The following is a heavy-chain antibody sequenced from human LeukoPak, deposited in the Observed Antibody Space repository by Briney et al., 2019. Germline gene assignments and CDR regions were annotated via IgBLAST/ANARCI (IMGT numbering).Heavy chain of an antibody. CDR1: GFTFSSYS. J-gene: IGHJ4*02. V-gene: IGHV3-48*01. CDR2: ISSSSSTI. CDR3: ARASHHYDILTGYYRAAYYLDY. Sequence: PGGSLRLSCAASGFTFSSYSLNWVRQAPGKGLEGVSYISSSSSTIYYADSVKGRFTISRDNAKNSLYLQMNSLRAEDTAVYYCARASHHYDILTGYYRAAYYLDYWGQGTLVTVPS. D-gene: IGHD3-9*01.